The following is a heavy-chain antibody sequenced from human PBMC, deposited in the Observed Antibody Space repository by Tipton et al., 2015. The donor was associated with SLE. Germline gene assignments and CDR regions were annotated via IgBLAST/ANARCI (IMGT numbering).Heavy chain of an antibody. CDR1: GASVSSFC. CDR2: VCNSVST. V-gene: IGHV4-59*02. J-gene: IGHJ4*02. CDR3: ARGAARRRYFDY. D-gene: IGHD6-6*01. Sequence: TLSLTCTVSGASVSSFCWNWIRQSPGKGLEWIACVCNSVSTNYDPSLKSRVTISVDTSKNQFSLKLSSVTAADTAVYYCARGAARRRYFDYWGQGTLVTVSS.